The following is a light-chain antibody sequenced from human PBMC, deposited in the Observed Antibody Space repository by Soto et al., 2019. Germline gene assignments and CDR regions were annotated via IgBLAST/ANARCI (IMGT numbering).Light chain of an antibody. CDR2: DNT. Sequence: QYVLTQPPSVSGAPGQRVTISCTGSSSNIGAGFDVYWYQHLPGTAPKLLTYDNTNRPSGVPDRFSGSKSGTSASLAITGLQAEDEADYYCQSYDSSLSAVVFGGVTKLTVL. CDR1: SSNIGAGFD. CDR3: QSYDSSLSAVV. J-gene: IGLJ2*01. V-gene: IGLV1-40*01.